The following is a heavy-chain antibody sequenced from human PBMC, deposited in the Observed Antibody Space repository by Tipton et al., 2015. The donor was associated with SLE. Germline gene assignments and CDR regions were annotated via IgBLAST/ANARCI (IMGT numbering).Heavy chain of an antibody. CDR2: LSGSVGTT. CDR3: AKGNIAAPRFYLDY. V-gene: IGHV3-23*01. CDR1: GFNFHSYA. J-gene: IGHJ4*01. D-gene: IGHD6-6*01. Sequence: SLRLSCAASGFNFHSYAMSWVRQAPGKGLEWVSGLSGSVGTTYYADSVRGRFTVSRDNSKNTLFLQLNSLRAEDTAVYYCAKGNIAAPRFYLDYWGQGTLVTVSS.